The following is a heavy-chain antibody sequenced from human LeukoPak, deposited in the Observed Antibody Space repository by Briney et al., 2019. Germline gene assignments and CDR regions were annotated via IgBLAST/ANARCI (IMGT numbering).Heavy chain of an antibody. V-gene: IGHV3-74*01. CDR3: VSFYETY. Sequence: GGSLRLSCAASGNYWMHWVRQAPGKGLVWVSHINSDGSWTSYADSVKGRFTISKDNAKNTVYLQMNNLRAEDTAIYYCVSFYETYWGRGTLVTVSS. D-gene: IGHD2-2*01. CDR2: INSDGSWT. J-gene: IGHJ4*02. CDR1: GNYW.